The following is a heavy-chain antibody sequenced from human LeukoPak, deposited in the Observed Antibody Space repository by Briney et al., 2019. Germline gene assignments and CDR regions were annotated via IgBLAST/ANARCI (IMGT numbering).Heavy chain of an antibody. J-gene: IGHJ3*02. D-gene: IGHD6-25*01. CDR2: ISGSGGST. CDR3: AKDRPLYSSEAFDI. CDR1: GFTFSDYY. V-gene: IGHV3-23*01. Sequence: PGGSLRLSCAASGFTFSDYYMSWIRQAPGKGLEWVSAISGSGGSTYYADSVKGRFTISRDNSKNTLYLQMNSLRAEDTAVYYCAKDRPLYSSEAFDIWGQGTMVTVSS.